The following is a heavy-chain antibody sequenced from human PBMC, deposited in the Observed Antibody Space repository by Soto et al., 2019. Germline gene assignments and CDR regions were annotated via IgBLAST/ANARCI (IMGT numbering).Heavy chain of an antibody. CDR3: ARGVDSSGYYSGWFDP. CDR2: ISAYNGNT. Sequence: EASVKVSCKASGYTFTSYSISWVRQAPGQGLEWMGWISAYNGNTNYAQKLQGRVTMTTDTSTSTAYMELRSLRSDDTAVYYCARGVDSSGYYSGWFDPWGQGTLVTVSS. D-gene: IGHD3-22*01. V-gene: IGHV1-18*01. CDR1: GYTFTSYS. J-gene: IGHJ5*02.